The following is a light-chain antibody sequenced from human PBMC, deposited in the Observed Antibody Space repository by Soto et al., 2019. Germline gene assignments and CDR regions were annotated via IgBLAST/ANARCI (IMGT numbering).Light chain of an antibody. Sequence: QSALTQPPSASGTPGQGVTISCSGSSCNIGTNTVNWYKQLPGTAPKLLIYSNDLRPSGVPDRFSGSKSGTSASLAISGLQSEDEADYYCEAWDDSRYGAVFGGGTKLTVL. J-gene: IGLJ2*01. CDR3: EAWDDSRYGAV. V-gene: IGLV1-44*01. CDR1: SCNIGTNT. CDR2: SND.